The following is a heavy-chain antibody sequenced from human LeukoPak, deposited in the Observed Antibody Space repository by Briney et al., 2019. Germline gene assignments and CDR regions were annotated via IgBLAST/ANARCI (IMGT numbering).Heavy chain of an antibody. D-gene: IGHD6-19*01. Sequence: ASVKVSCKASGYTFTGYYMHWVRQAPGQGLEWMGWINPNSGGTNYAQKFEGRVTMTRDTSISTAYVELSRLRSDDTAVYYCARDHFGGWYLYGMDVWGQGTTVTVSS. CDR2: INPNSGGT. V-gene: IGHV1-2*02. CDR3: ARDHFGGWYLYGMDV. J-gene: IGHJ6*02. CDR1: GYTFTGYY.